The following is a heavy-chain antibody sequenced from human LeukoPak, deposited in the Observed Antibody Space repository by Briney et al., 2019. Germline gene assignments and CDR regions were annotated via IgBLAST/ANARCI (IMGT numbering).Heavy chain of an antibody. V-gene: IGHV1-69*13. CDR1: GGTLSGYA. J-gene: IGHJ6*03. CDR2: IIPIFGTA. CDR3: ACPQGASGYYYMDV. D-gene: IGHD2-15*01. Sequence: ASVKVSCKASGGTLSGYAISWVRQAPGQGLEWMGGIIPIFGTANYAQKFQGRVTITADESTSTAYMELSSLRSEDTAVYYCACPQGASGYYYMDVWGKGTTVTVSS.